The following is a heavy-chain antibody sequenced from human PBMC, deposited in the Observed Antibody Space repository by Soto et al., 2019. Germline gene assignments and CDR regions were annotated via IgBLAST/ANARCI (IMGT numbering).Heavy chain of an antibody. CDR3: ASIRGKMATTTVDY. D-gene: IGHD5-12*01. CDR2: IYYSGST. J-gene: IGHJ4*02. Sequence: PSETLSLTCTVSGGSISSYYWSWIRQPPGKGLEWIGYIYYSGSTNHNPSLKSRVTISVDTSKNQFSLKLSSVTAADTAVYYWASIRGKMATTTVDYWGQGTLVTVSS. CDR1: GGSISSYY. V-gene: IGHV4-59*12.